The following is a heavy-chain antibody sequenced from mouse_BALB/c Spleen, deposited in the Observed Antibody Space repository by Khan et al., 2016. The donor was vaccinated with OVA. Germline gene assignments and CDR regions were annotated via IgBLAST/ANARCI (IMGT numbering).Heavy chain of an antibody. J-gene: IGHJ4*01. Sequence: QIQLVQSGPELKKPGETVKISCKASGHTFTKYGMNWVKQAPGKGLKWMGWINTYTGEPTYADDFNGRFAFSLETSASTAYLQINNLKNEDTDTYCCARPPYFSYVMDNWGQGTSVTVSS. D-gene: IGHD2-10*01. CDR3: ARPPYFSYVMDN. CDR2: INTYTGEP. CDR1: GHTFTKYG. V-gene: IGHV9-3-1*01.